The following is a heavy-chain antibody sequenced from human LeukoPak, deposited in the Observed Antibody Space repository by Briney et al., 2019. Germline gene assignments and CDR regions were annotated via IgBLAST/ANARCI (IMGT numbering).Heavy chain of an antibody. V-gene: IGHV3-23*01. Sequence: GGSLRLSCAASGLTFSSYVMSWVRQAPGKGLEWVSTIGSGGGSTFYADSVKGRFTISRDNSKNTLYLQMNSLRAEDTAVYYCAKGGRGVVRSDAFDIWGQGTMVTVSS. D-gene: IGHD3-10*01. CDR1: GLTFSSYV. J-gene: IGHJ3*02. CDR2: IGSGGGST. CDR3: AKGGRGVVRSDAFDI.